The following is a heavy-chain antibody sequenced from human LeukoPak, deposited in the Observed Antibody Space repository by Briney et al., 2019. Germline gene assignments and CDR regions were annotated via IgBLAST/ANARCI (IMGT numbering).Heavy chain of an antibody. CDR3: ASRFFGVITTVYYFDY. CDR2: IYTSGST. V-gene: IGHV4-4*07. CDR1: GGSISSYY. D-gene: IGHD3-3*01. Sequence: SETLSLTCTVSGGSISSYYWSWIRQPAGKGLEWIGRIYTSGSTNYNPSLKSRVTMSVDTSKNQFSLKLSSMTAADTAVYYCASRFFGVITTVYYFDYWGQGTLVTVSS. J-gene: IGHJ4*02.